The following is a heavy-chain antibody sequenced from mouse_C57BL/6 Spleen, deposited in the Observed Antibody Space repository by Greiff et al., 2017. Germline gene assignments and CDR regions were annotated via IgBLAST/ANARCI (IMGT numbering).Heavy chain of an antibody. J-gene: IGHJ2*01. CDR2: INPNNGGT. CDR3: ARGSTTVVATGYFDY. CDR1: GYTFTDYN. D-gene: IGHD1-1*01. Sequence: VQLQQSGPELVKPGASVKIPCKASGYTFTDYNMDWVKQSHGKSLEWIGDINPNNGGTIYNQKFKGKATLTVDKSSSTAYMELRSLTSEDTAVYYGARGSTTVVATGYFDYWGQGTTLTGSS. V-gene: IGHV1-18*01.